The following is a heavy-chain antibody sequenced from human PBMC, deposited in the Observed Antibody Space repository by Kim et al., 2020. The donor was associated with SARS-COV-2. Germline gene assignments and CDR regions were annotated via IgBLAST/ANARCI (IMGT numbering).Heavy chain of an antibody. V-gene: IGHV5-10-1*01. CDR2: DPYT. CDR3: ARGSDYDY. D-gene: IGHD4-17*01. Sequence: DPYTTYSPSFQGHVTISADKSISTAYLQWSSLKASDTAIYYCARGSDYDYWGQGTLVTVSS. J-gene: IGHJ4*02.